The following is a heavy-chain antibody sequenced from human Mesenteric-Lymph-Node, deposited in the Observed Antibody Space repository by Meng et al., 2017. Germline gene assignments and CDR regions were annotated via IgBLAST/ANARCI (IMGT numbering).Heavy chain of an antibody. CDR3: ARDGRIVGATTEGYGMDV. D-gene: IGHD1-26*01. V-gene: IGHV3-53*01. J-gene: IGHJ6*02. Sequence: GESLKISCAASGFTVSSNYMSWVRQAPGKGLEWVSVIYSGGSTYYADSVKGRFTISRDNSKNTLYLQMNSLRAEDTAVYYCARDGRIVGATTEGYGMDVWGQGTTVTVSS. CDR2: IYSGGST. CDR1: GFTVSSNY.